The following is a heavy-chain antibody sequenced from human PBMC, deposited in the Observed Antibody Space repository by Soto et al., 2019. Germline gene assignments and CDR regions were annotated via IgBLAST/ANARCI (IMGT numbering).Heavy chain of an antibody. CDR3: ARTRSGDFWSGYSSDDAFDI. Sequence: GESLKISCKGSGYSFTSYWIGWVRQMPGKGLEWMGIIYPGDSDTRYSRSFQGQVTISADKSISTAYLQWSSLKASDTAMYYCARTRSGDFWSGYSSDDAFDIWGQGTMVTVSS. V-gene: IGHV5-51*01. J-gene: IGHJ3*02. CDR2: IYPGDSDT. CDR1: GYSFTSYW. D-gene: IGHD3-3*01.